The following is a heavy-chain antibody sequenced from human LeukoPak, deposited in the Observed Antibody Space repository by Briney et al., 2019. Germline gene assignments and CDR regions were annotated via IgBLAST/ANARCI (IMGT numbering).Heavy chain of an antibody. D-gene: IGHD2-8*01. J-gene: IGHJ3*02. Sequence: ASVKVSCKASGYTFTSNYMHWVRQAPGQGLEWMGIINPSGGTTIYAQKLQGRVTMTRDTSTSTVYMELSSLRSEDTAVYYCARQRGGQYEDGFDIWGQGTMVTVSS. CDR2: INPSGGTT. V-gene: IGHV1-46*01. CDR3: ARQRGGQYEDGFDI. CDR1: GYTFTSNY.